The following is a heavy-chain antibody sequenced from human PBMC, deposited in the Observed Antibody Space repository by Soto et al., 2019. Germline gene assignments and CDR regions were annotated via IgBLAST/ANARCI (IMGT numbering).Heavy chain of an antibody. CDR2: INPYTGGT. CDR1: GYTFTGYY. V-gene: IGHV1-2*02. J-gene: IGHJ6*02. CDR3: ATQFHHCGGDCYRGPYFGMDV. D-gene: IGHD2-21*02. Sequence: VKVSCKASGYTFTGYYVLWVRQAPGQGPECMGWINPYTGGTNYAQKFQGRVTMTRDTSISTAYMELSKLIPDDTAVYYCATQFHHCGGDCYRGPYFGMDVWGQGTTVTVSS.